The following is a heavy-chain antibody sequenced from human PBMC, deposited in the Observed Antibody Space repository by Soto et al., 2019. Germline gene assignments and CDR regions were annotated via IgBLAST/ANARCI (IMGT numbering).Heavy chain of an antibody. Sequence: GGSLRLSCTGSGFTFGDFGMSWFRQAPGKGLEWLSFIRSKGYGGTTESAASVRGRFITSRDDSKSIAYLQMNSLKTEDTAVYYCASLTSWSQEYYYGRDVWGQGTTVTVSS. J-gene: IGHJ6*02. D-gene: IGHD2-2*01. CDR1: GFTFGDFG. V-gene: IGHV3-49*03. CDR3: ASLTSWSQEYYYGRDV. CDR2: IRSKGYGGTT.